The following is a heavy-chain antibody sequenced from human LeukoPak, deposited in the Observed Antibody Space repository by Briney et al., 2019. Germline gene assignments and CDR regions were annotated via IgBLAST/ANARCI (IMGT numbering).Heavy chain of an antibody. CDR3: AKAGTTSYSYGFYYYYYMDV. V-gene: IGHV3-43D*03. CDR2: ISWDGGST. Sequence: GGSLRLSCAASGFTFDDYAMHWVRQAAGKGLEGDSLISWDGGSTYYADSVKGRFTISRHNSKNSLYLQMNSLRAEDTALYYCAKAGTTSYSYGFYYYYYMDVWGKGTTVTVSS. J-gene: IGHJ6*03. D-gene: IGHD5-18*01. CDR1: GFTFDDYA.